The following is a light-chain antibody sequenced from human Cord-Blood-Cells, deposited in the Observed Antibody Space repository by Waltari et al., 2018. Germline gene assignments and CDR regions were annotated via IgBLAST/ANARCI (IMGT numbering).Light chain of an antibody. CDR3: QQYGSSPYT. V-gene: IGKV3-20*01. J-gene: IGKJ2*01. Sequence: EIVLPQSPGTLSLSPGDSATLSCRASQRVSSSYLAWYQQKPGQAPRLLIYGASSRATGIPDRFSGSGSGTDFTLTISRLEPEDFAVYYCQQYGSSPYTFGQGTKLEIK. CDR1: QRVSSSY. CDR2: GAS.